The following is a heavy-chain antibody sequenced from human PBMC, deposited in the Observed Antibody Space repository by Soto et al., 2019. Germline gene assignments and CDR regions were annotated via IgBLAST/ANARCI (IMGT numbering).Heavy chain of an antibody. CDR1: GGSISSYY. CDR3: ARHGTHYYFDY. Sequence: SETLSLTCTVSGGSISSYYWSWIRQPPGKGLEWIGYIYYSGSTNYNPSLKSRVTISVDTSKNQFSLKLSSVTAADTAVYYCARHGTHYYFDYWGQGTLVTVSS. CDR2: IYYSGST. V-gene: IGHV4-59*08. J-gene: IGHJ4*02.